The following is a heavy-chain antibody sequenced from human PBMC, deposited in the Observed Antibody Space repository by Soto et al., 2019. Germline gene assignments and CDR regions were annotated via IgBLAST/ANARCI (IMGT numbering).Heavy chain of an antibody. CDR3: ARPGTDCSSTSCYAGSPYYYYYGMDV. Sequence: GASVKVSCKASGYTFTSYYMHWVRQAPGQGLEWMGIINPSGGSTSYAQKFQGRVTMTRDTSTSTVYMELSSLRSEDTAVYYCARPGTDCSSTSCYAGSPYYYYYGMDVWGQGTTVTV. J-gene: IGHJ6*02. D-gene: IGHD2-2*01. CDR2: INPSGGST. CDR1: GYTFTSYY. V-gene: IGHV1-46*01.